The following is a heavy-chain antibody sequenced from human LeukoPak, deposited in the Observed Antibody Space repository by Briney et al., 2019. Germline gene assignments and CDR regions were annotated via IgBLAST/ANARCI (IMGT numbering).Heavy chain of an antibody. Sequence: SETLSLTCTVSGGSIRSSSYYWSWIRQPPGKGLEWIGYIYYSGSTNYNPSLKSRVTISVDTSKNQFSLKLSSVTAADTAVYYCARGLLDSSGYYGYWGQGTLVTVSS. CDR2: IYYSGST. V-gene: IGHV4-61*01. CDR3: ARGLLDSSGYYGY. J-gene: IGHJ4*02. CDR1: GGSIRSSSYY. D-gene: IGHD3-22*01.